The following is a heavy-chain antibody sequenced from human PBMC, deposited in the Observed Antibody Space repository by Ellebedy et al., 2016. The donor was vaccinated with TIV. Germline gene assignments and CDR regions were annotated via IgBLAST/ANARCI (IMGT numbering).Heavy chain of an antibody. CDR3: ASLPVSAGSGYYQNDY. D-gene: IGHD3-22*01. Sequence: GESLKISXAASGFRFHSYSLNWVRQAPGKGLEWISYISDTGTTTYYAASVQGRFTMSRDNAEKSLYLQMNSLRVEDTAVYFCASLPVSAGSGYYQNDYWGPGTLVTVSS. CDR2: ISDTGTTT. V-gene: IGHV3-48*04. CDR1: GFRFHSYS. J-gene: IGHJ4*02.